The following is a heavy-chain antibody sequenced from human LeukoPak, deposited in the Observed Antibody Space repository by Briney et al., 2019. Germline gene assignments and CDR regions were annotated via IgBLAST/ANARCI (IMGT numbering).Heavy chain of an antibody. CDR2: ISSSSSYI. J-gene: IGHJ4*02. CDR1: GFTFSSYA. D-gene: IGHD7-27*01. V-gene: IGHV3-21*01. CDR3: ARDQGGTGDDTYSAPGAIVEGIDY. Sequence: PGGSLRLSCVASGFTFSSYAMHWVRQAPGKGLEWVSSISSSSSYIYYADSVKGRFTISRDNAKNSLYLQMNSLRAEDTAVYYCARDQGGTGDDTYSAPGAIVEGIDYWGQGTLVTVSS.